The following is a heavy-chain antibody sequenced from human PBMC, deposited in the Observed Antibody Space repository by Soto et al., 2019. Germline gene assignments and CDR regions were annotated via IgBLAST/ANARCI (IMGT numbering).Heavy chain of an antibody. V-gene: IGHV1-46*01. CDR1: GYQFTGTY. Sequence: QVRLVQSGAEVQRPGASLNISCQETGYQFTGTYLHWVRRAPGHGLQWMGMINPDTGSTTYAQTFQGRVARSTDKSAGTVYLGLGSLRSHDTATYYCARQYCSGTSCYWYFDFWRQGTLVTVSS. J-gene: IGHJ4*02. CDR2: INPDTGST. CDR3: ARQYCSGTSCYWYFDF. D-gene: IGHD2-2*01.